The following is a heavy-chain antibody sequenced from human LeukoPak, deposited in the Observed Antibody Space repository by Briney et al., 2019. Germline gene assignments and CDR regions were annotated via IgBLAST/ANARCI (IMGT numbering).Heavy chain of an antibody. CDR1: GFTFSSYA. CDR3: AREKLSGYGPTDY. V-gene: IGHV3-30-3*01. CDR2: ISYDGSNK. D-gene: IGHD5-12*01. Sequence: GRSLRLSCAASGFTFSSYAMHWVRQAPGKGLEWVAVISYDGSNKYYADSVKGRFTISRDNSKNTLYLQMNSLRAEDTAVYYCAREKLSGYGPTDYWGQGTLVTVSS. J-gene: IGHJ4*02.